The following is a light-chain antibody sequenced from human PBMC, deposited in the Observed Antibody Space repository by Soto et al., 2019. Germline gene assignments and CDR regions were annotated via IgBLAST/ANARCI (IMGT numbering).Light chain of an antibody. J-gene: IGLJ1*01. Sequence: QSVLTQPRSVSGSPGQSVTISCTGTSSDVGGYNLVSWYQQHPGKAPKLMIYDVSKRPSGVPDRFSGSKSGNTASLTISGFQAEDEADYYCYSYAGSYTFYVFGTGTKLTVL. CDR1: SSDVGGYNL. CDR2: DVS. V-gene: IGLV2-11*01. CDR3: YSYAGSYTFYV.